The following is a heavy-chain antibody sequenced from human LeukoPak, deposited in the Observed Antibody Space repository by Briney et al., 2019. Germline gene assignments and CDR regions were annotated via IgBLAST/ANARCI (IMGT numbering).Heavy chain of an antibody. V-gene: IGHV3-48*01. J-gene: IGHJ4*02. Sequence: PGGSLRLSCAASGFTFSSYEMNWVRQAPGKGLEWVSYISSSSSTIYYADSVKGRFTISRDNAKNSLYLQMNSLRAEDTAVYYCARAFPYCGGDCYTYWGQGTLVTVSS. CDR2: ISSSSSTI. D-gene: IGHD2-21*02. CDR3: ARAFPYCGGDCYTY. CDR1: GFTFSSYE.